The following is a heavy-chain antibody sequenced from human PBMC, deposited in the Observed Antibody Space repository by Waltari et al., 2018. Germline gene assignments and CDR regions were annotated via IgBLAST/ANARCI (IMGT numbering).Heavy chain of an antibody. D-gene: IGHD6-19*01. CDR3: AKVSSSGWYDY. CDR2: ISWNSGSI. CDR1: GFTFDDYA. Sequence: EVQLVESGGGLVQPGRSLRLSCAASGFTFDDYAMDWVRQAPGKGLEWVSGISWNSGSIGYADSVKGRFTISRDNAKNSLYLQMNSLRAEDTALYYCAKVSSSGWYDYWGQGTLVTVSS. V-gene: IGHV3-9*01. J-gene: IGHJ4*02.